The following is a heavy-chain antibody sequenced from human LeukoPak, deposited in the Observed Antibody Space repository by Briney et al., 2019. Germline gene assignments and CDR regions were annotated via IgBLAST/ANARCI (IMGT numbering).Heavy chain of an antibody. Sequence: SETLSLTCTVSGGSISSTNYFWGWIRQPPGMGLEWIGSIYYSGSTYYNPSLKSRVTISVDTSKNQFSLKLSSVTAADTAVYYCVSTYYYDSSGYPPGYYGMDVWGQGTTVTVSS. D-gene: IGHD3-22*01. J-gene: IGHJ6*02. CDR2: IYYSGST. CDR3: VSTYYYDSSGYPPGYYGMDV. CDR1: GGSISSTNYF. V-gene: IGHV4-39*01.